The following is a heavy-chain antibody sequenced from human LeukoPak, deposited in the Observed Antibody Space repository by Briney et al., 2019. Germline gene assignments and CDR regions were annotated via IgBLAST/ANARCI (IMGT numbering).Heavy chain of an antibody. D-gene: IGHD3-10*01. Sequence: PSETLSLTCTVSGGSISSSSYYWGWIRQPPGKGPEWIGSIYYSGSTYYNPSLKSRVTISVDTSKNQFSLKLSSVTAADTAVYYCARVEEGSGSYYNVGYFDYWGQGTLVTVSS. CDR3: ARVEEGSGSYYNVGYFDY. CDR1: GGSISSSSYY. J-gene: IGHJ4*02. CDR2: IYYSGST. V-gene: IGHV4-39*01.